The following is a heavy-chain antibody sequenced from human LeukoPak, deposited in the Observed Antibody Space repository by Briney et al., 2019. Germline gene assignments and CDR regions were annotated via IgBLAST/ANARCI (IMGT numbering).Heavy chain of an antibody. CDR1: GGSISSGDYY. Sequence: SETLSLTCTVSGGSISSGDYYWSWIRQPPGKGLEWIGYIYYSGSTYYNPSLKSRVTISVDTSKNQFSLKLGSVTAADTAVYYCAYLLDYYDSSGTDYWGQGTLVTVSS. CDR2: IYYSGST. V-gene: IGHV4-30-4*01. J-gene: IGHJ4*02. CDR3: AYLLDYYDSSGTDY. D-gene: IGHD3-22*01.